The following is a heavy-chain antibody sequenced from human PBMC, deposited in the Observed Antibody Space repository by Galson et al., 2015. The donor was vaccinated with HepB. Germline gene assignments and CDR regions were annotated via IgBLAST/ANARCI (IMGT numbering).Heavy chain of an antibody. V-gene: IGHV1-24*01. Sequence: SVKVSCKVSGYSVSDLCIHWVRQAPGKGLEWLGGFDPDSDETVYSQKFKGRVTMTEDTSTDTAFMDLSSLRSEDTAVYFCTTDVATTSSDYFDTWGQGTLVTVSS. J-gene: IGHJ4*02. CDR3: TTDVATTSSDYFDT. CDR2: FDPDSDET. CDR1: GYSVSDLC. D-gene: IGHD1-7*01.